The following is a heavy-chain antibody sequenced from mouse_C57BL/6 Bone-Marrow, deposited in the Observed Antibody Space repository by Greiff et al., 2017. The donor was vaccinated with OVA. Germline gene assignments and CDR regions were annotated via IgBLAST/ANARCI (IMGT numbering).Heavy chain of an antibody. Sequence: QVQLQQSGAELARPGASVKLSCKASGYTFTSYGISWVKQRTGQGLEWIGEIYPRSCNTYYNEKFKGKATLTADKSSSTAYMELRSLTSEDSAVYFCARSYYSNFAWFAYWGQGTLVTVSA. CDR2: IYPRSCNT. CDR3: ARSYYSNFAWFAY. J-gene: IGHJ3*01. D-gene: IGHD2-5*01. CDR1: GYTFTSYG. V-gene: IGHV1-81*01.